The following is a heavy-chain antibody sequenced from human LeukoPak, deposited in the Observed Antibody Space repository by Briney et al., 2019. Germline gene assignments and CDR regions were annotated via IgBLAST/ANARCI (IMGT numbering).Heavy chain of an antibody. CDR1: GFTVSINY. Sequence: GGSLRLSCAASGFTVSINYMSWVRQAPGKGLEWVSVINSNGSAYYADSVKGRFTISRDNSKNTLYLQINSLRAEDTAVYYCARLAGGSSGPLDYWGQGTLVTVSS. D-gene: IGHD3-22*01. CDR2: INSNGSA. CDR3: ARLAGGSSGPLDY. V-gene: IGHV3-66*01. J-gene: IGHJ4*02.